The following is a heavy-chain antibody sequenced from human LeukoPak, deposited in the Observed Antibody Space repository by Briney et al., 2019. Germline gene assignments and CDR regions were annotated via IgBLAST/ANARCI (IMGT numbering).Heavy chain of an antibody. CDR1: GYTFTGYY. D-gene: IGHD1-14*01. Sequence: ASVKVSCKASGYTFTGYYMHWVRQAPGQGLEWMGWINPNSGGTNYAQKFQGRVTMTRDTSISTAYMELSRLRSDDTAVYYCAGETKTYKPPNPLGDYWGQGTLVTASS. V-gene: IGHV1-2*02. J-gene: IGHJ4*02. CDR2: INPNSGGT. CDR3: AGETKTYKPPNPLGDY.